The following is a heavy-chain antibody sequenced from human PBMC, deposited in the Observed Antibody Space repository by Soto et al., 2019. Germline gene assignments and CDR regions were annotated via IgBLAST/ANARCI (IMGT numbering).Heavy chain of an antibody. J-gene: IGHJ4*02. Sequence: GSLRLSCATSGFTFSSYSMSWVRQAPGKGLEWVSGFRSSGDDGTTYYADSVKGRFTISRDNSKNTLFLQMDNLRAEDTAIYYCAKKVNSGSGSQYFDYWGQGTLVTVSS. CDR2: FRSSGDDGTT. CDR3: AKKVNSGSGSQYFDY. V-gene: IGHV3-23*01. CDR1: GFTFSSYS. D-gene: IGHD3-10*01.